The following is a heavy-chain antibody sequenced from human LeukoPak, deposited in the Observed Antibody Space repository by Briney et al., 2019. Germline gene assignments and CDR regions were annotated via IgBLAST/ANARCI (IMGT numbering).Heavy chain of an antibody. Sequence: GRSLRLSCAASGFTFRSYAIHWVRQAPGKGLEWVAVIWYDGSNKYYADSVKGRFTISRDNSKDTAYLQMSSLRVEDTAVYYCARGKGTAGGHGDPRGQGTLVTVSS. D-gene: IGHD6-13*01. CDR1: GFTFRSYA. CDR3: ARGKGTAGGHGDP. CDR2: IWYDGSNK. V-gene: IGHV3-33*01. J-gene: IGHJ5*02.